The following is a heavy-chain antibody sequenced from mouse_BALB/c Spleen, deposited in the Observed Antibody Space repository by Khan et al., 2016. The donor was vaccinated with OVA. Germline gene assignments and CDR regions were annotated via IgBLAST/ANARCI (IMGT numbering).Heavy chain of an antibody. CDR3: ARVNSGSRDYFDN. CDR2: ILPGSGST. V-gene: IGHV1-9*01. CDR1: GNTFSTYW. J-gene: IGHJ2*01. D-gene: IGHD1-1*01. Sequence: QVQLKQSGPELVKPGALVKISCKVTGNTFSTYWIEWIKKRPGHGLEWIGEILPGSGSTNCNEKFKGKATFTADTSSNTAYMQLSSLTSEDSAVYYCARVNSGSRDYFDNWGQGTTLTVSS.